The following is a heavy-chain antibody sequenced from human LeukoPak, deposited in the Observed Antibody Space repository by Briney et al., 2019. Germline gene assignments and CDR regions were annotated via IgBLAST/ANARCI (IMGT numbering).Heavy chain of an antibody. J-gene: IGHJ3*02. CDR3: ARQIEYNWNDGDAFDI. CDR1: GGYISSYY. V-gene: IGHV4-4*09. CDR2: IYTSGST. Sequence: SETLSLTCTVSGGYISSYYWSGIRQPPGKGVEGIGYIYTSGSTNYNPSLKSRVTISVDTSKNQFSLTLSSVTAAHTAVYYCARQIEYNWNDGDAFDIWGQGTMVTVSS. D-gene: IGHD1-1*01.